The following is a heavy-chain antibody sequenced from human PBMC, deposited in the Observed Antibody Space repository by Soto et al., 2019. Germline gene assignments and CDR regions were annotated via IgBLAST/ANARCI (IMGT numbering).Heavy chain of an antibody. CDR3: AKSVRTTGLFIDY. Sequence: PGGSLRLSCAASGFTFSSYGMHWVRQAPGKGLEWVAVISYDGSNKYYADSVKGRFTISRDNSKNTLYLQMNSLRAEDTAVYYCAKSVRTTGLFIDYWGQGTLVTVS. J-gene: IGHJ4*02. CDR1: GFTFSSYG. D-gene: IGHD3-10*01. V-gene: IGHV3-30*18. CDR2: ISYDGSNK.